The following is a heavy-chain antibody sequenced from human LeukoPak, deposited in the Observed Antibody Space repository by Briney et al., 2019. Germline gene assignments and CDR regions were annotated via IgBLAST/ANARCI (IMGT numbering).Heavy chain of an antibody. CDR3: VKEDDFWGGSRTL. D-gene: IGHD3-3*01. J-gene: IGHJ4*02. CDR1: GFTFSSHP. Sequence: GGSLRLSCSASGFTFSSHPMHWVRQAPGKGLEYVSAITTNGDSTYYADSVKGRFTISRDNSKNTLYLQMSSLRAEDTAVYYCVKEDDFWGGSRTLWGQGTLVTVSS. CDR2: ITTNGDST. V-gene: IGHV3-64D*09.